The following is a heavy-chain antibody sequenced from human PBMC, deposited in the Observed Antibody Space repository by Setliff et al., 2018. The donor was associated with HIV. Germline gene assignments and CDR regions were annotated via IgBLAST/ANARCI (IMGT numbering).Heavy chain of an antibody. V-gene: IGHV3-66*02. CDR3: ARLRLYNSALDY. D-gene: IGHD3-10*01. Sequence: LRLSCAASGFTVSTYYMSWVRQAPGKGLEWVSTIYSDGSTYHADSVNGRFTLSRDISENALDLQIDSLRPEDTAVYYCARLRLYNSALDYWGQGTRVTVSS. CDR2: IYSDGST. CDR1: GFTVSTYY. J-gene: IGHJ4*02.